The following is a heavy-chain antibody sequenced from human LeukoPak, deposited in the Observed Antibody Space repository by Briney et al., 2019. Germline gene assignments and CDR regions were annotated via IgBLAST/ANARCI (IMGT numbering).Heavy chain of an antibody. CDR1: GGSISSHY. Sequence: SETLSLTCTVSGGSISSHYWSWIRQPPGKGLEWIGYISYIGSTNYNPSLKSRVTISIDTSRNQFSLKLRSVTAADTAVYYCARDLVTVTKGFDIWGQGTMVSVSS. D-gene: IGHD4-17*01. V-gene: IGHV4-59*11. J-gene: IGHJ3*02. CDR2: ISYIGST. CDR3: ARDLVTVTKGFDI.